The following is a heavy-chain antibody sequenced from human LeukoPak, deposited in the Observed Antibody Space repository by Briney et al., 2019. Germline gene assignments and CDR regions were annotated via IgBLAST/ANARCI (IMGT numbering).Heavy chain of an antibody. J-gene: IGHJ4*02. CDR2: IYYSGST. V-gene: IGHV4-31*03. CDR1: GGSINSGGYY. CDR3: ARDLNYGGNSGFDY. Sequence: PSETLSLTCTVSGGSINSGGYYWSWIRQHPGKGLEWIGHIYYSGSTYYNPSLKSRVTISADTSKNQFSLNLSSVTAADTAVYYCARDLNYGGNSGFDYWGQGTLVTVSS. D-gene: IGHD4-23*01.